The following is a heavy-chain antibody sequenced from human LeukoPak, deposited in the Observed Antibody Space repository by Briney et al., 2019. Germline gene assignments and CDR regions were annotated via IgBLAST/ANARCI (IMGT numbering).Heavy chain of an antibody. CDR1: GYSFNSYW. CDR3: ARGFGAPVSTVLFDP. J-gene: IGHJ5*02. CDR2: IYPGDSDT. D-gene: IGHD3-10*01. Sequence: GESLKISCKGSGYSFNSYWIGWVRQMPGKGLEWMGIIYPGDSDTRYSPSFQGQVTISVVKSISTAYLQWSSLRASDTAMYYCARGFGAPVSTVLFDPWGQGTLVTVSS. V-gene: IGHV5-51*01.